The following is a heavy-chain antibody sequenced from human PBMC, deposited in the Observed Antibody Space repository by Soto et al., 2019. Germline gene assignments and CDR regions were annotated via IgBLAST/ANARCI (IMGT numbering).Heavy chain of an antibody. V-gene: IGHV3-7*05. CDR2: IKQDGSEK. D-gene: IGHD5-12*01. J-gene: IGHJ6*02. Sequence: GGSLRLSCAASGFTFSSYWMSWVRQAPGKGLEWVANIKQDGSEKYYVDSVKGRFTISRDNAKNSLYLQMNSLRAEDTAVYYCATDHSGYEWDYGMDVWGQGTTVTVSS. CDR1: GFTFSSYW. CDR3: ATDHSGYEWDYGMDV.